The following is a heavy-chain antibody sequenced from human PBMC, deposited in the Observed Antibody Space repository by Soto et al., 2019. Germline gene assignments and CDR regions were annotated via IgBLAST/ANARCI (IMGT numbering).Heavy chain of an antibody. Sequence: GDSLKISCKGSGYSFTSYWISWVRQMPGKGLEWMGRIDPSDSYTNYSPSFQGHVTISADKSISTAYLQWSSLKASDTAMYYCASLKRGYSGYDFWGQGTLVTVSS. CDR3: ASLKRGYSGYDF. D-gene: IGHD5-12*01. CDR2: IDPSDSYT. CDR1: GYSFTSYW. V-gene: IGHV5-10-1*01. J-gene: IGHJ4*02.